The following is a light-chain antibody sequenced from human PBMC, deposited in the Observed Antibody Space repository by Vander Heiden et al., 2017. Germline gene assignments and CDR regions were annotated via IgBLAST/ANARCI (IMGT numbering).Light chain of an antibody. CDR3: QQYYSAPRT. CDR2: WAS. V-gene: IGKV4-1*01. CDR1: QSLLYSSNNKNY. J-gene: IGKJ1*01. Sequence: DIVMTQSPDSLAVSLGERATINCKSSQSLLYSSNNKNYLAWYQRKPGQPPKLLISWASNRESGVPDRFSGSGYGTDFTLTISSLQAEDVAVYSCQQYYSAPRTFGQGTKVEIK.